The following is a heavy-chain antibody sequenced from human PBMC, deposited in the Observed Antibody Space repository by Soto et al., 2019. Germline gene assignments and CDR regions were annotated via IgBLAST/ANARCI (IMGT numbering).Heavy chain of an antibody. V-gene: IGHV4-4*07. CDR1: GGSISGYY. D-gene: IGHD3-10*01. Sequence: SETLSLTCTVTGGSISGYYCSWIRQPAWKGLAWIGRIYSSGITNYNPSLKSRVTMSVDTYKKQFSLKLTSLTAADTSVYYCVRGGYYGSGRYYTLLDYLGQGTLLTVSS. CDR3: VRGGYYGSGRYYTLLDY. J-gene: IGHJ4*02. CDR2: IYSSGIT.